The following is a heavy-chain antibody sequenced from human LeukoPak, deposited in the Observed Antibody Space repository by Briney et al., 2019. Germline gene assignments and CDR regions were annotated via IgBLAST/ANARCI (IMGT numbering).Heavy chain of an antibody. CDR2: IYSSVST. CDR1: GDSINDHY. CDR3: ARGSYYDSSGYRNFDY. D-gene: IGHD3-22*01. J-gene: IGHJ4*02. Sequence: SETLSLTCSVSGDSINDHYWSWIRQPPGEGLEWIGYIYSSVSTNYNPSLKSRVTISVDTSKNQFSLKLSSVTAADTAVYYCARGSYYDSSGYRNFDYWGQGTLVTVSS. V-gene: IGHV4-4*09.